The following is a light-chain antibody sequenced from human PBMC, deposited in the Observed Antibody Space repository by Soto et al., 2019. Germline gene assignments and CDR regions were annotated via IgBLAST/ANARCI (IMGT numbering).Light chain of an antibody. Sequence: EIVLTQSPGTLSLSPGERATLSCRASQSVSSSYLAWYQQKPGQAPRLLIYGASSRATGIPDRFSGSGSGTDFTLTISRLEPEDFAVYYCQQYGSSPVAPYTFGQGTKLEIK. CDR2: GAS. V-gene: IGKV3-20*01. CDR1: QSVSSSY. CDR3: QQYGSSPVAPYT. J-gene: IGKJ2*01.